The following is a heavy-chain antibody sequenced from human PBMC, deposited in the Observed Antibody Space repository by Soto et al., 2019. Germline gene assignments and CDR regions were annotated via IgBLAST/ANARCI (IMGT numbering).Heavy chain of an antibody. D-gene: IGHD4-17*01. CDR2: ISYDGSNK. CDR3: AKDYGARARYYYHYYGMDV. CDR1: GFTFSSYG. J-gene: IGHJ6*02. Sequence: QVQLVESGGGVVQPGRSLRLSCAASGFTFSSYGMHWVRQAPGKGLEWVAVISYDGSNKYYADSVKGRFTISRDNSKNTLYLQMNSLRAEDTAVYYCAKDYGARARYYYHYYGMDVWGQGTTVTVSS. V-gene: IGHV3-30*18.